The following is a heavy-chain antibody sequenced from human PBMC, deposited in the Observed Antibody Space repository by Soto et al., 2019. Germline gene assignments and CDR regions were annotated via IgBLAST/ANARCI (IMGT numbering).Heavy chain of an antibody. J-gene: IGHJ6*02. CDR1: GFTFSSYG. V-gene: IGHV3-30*18. CDR2: ISYDGSNK. CDR3: AKDRVLRFLEWLHGDPDYRYGLDV. D-gene: IGHD3-3*01. Sequence: PGGSLRLSCAASGFTFSSYGMHWVPQAPGKGLEGVAVISYDGSNKYYADSVKGRFTISRDNSKNTLYLQMNSLRAEDTAVYYCAKDRVLRFLEWLHGDPDYRYGLDVWGQGTTVTSP.